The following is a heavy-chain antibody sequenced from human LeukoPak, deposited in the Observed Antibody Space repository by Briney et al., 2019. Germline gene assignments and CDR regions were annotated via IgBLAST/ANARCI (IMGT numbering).Heavy chain of an antibody. CDR3: AKEGLRFFDF. J-gene: IGHJ4*02. Sequence: GGSLRLSCAASGFTFSNAWMSWVRQAPGKGLDWVASISYDGSSKKYVDSVKGRFTISRDNSKRTLYLQMNSLRSEDTAVYYCAKEGLRFFDFWGQGTLVTVSS. CDR2: ISYDGSSK. V-gene: IGHV3-30*18. D-gene: IGHD5-12*01. CDR1: GFTFSNAW.